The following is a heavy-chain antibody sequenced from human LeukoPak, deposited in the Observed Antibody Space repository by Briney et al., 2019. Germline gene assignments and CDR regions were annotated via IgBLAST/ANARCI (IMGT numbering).Heavy chain of an antibody. Sequence: PGGSLRLSCAASGFTVSSNYMSWVRQAPGKGLEWVSVIYSGGSTYYADSVKGRFTISRHNSKNTLYLQMNSLRAEDTAVYYCASGSPDYGDYAFDYWGRGTLVTVSS. V-gene: IGHV3-53*04. J-gene: IGHJ4*02. CDR3: ASGSPDYGDYAFDY. D-gene: IGHD4-17*01. CDR2: IYSGGST. CDR1: GFTVSSNY.